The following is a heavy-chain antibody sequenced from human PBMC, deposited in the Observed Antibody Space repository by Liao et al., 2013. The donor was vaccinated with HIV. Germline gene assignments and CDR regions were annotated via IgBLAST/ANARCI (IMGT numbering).Heavy chain of an antibody. V-gene: IGHV4-38-2*02. D-gene: IGHD6-13*01. J-gene: IGHJ3*02. Sequence: QVQLQESGPGLVRPSETLSLTCTVSGDSVSGHYWSWIRQSPGKGPEWLASIYHTGATSYNPSLSSRVTISLHSSMRHFSLEVTSVTAADTAVYYCARGVPGELVRGAFDIWGQGTMVTVSS. CDR1: GDSVSGHY. CDR2: IYHTGAT. CDR3: ARGVPGELVRGAFDI.